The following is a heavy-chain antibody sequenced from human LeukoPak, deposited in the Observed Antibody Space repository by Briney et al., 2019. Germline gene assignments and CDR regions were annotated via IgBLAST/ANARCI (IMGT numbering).Heavy chain of an antibody. CDR3: ARLLGSVSFSDA. V-gene: IGHV4-38-2*02. J-gene: IGHJ5*02. D-gene: IGHD3-10*01. CDR2: MYHSGNI. CDR1: GYSITSGYH. Sequence: SETLSLTCIVSGYSITSGYHWGWIRQTPGKGLEWIGTMYHSGNINYNPSLKSRVTVSVDTSKNQFSLKLDSVTAADTAVFYCARLLGSVSFSDAWGQGILVTVSS.